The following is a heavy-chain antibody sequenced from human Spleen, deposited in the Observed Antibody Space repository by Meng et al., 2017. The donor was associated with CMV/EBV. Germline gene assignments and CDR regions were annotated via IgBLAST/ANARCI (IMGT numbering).Heavy chain of an antibody. V-gene: IGHV4-59*12. CDR1: GGSISNYY. Sequence: SETLSLTCTVSGGSISNYYWSWIRQPPGKGLEWIGYIYYSGSTNYNPSLKGRVTISVDKNQFSLRLSSVTAADTAVYYCAREGGKGDYRDYRMYYGMDVWGQGTTVTVSS. CDR2: IYYSGST. D-gene: IGHD4-11*01. J-gene: IGHJ6*02. CDR3: AREGGKGDYRDYRMYYGMDV.